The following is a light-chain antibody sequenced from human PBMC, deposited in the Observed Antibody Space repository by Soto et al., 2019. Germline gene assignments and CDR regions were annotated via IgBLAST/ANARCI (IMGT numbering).Light chain of an antibody. V-gene: IGLV1-44*01. CDR3: AAWDDSLNGPV. CDR1: SSNIGGNT. Sequence: QSVLTQPPSASGTPGQRVTISCSGTSSNIGGNTVNWYQQLPGTAPKLLIYSNNQRPSGVPDRLSGSKSGTSASLAISGLQSEDEDDYYCAAWDDSLNGPVFGGGTKLTVL. J-gene: IGLJ3*02. CDR2: SNN.